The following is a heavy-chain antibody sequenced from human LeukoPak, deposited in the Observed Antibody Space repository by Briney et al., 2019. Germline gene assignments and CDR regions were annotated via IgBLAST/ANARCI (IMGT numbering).Heavy chain of an antibody. V-gene: IGHV4-39*01. CDR1: GGSISSSSYY. J-gene: IGHJ4*02. Sequence: SETLSLTCTVSGGSISSSSYYWGWIRQPPGKGLEWIGSIYYSGSTYYNPSLKSRVTISVDTSKNQFSLKLSSVTAADTAVYYCARNQIDTVTVDYWGQGTLVTVSS. D-gene: IGHD4-17*01. CDR2: IYYSGST. CDR3: ARNQIDTVTVDY.